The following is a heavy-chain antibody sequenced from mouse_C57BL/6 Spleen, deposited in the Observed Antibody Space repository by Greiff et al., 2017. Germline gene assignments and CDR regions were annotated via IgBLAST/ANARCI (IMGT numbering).Heavy chain of an antibody. Sequence: QVQLQQSGAELVRPGASVTLSCKASGYTFTDYEMHWVKQTPVHGLEWIGAIDPETGGTAYNQKFKGKAILTADKSSSTAYMELRSLTSEDSAVYYCTRITTVVAKDFDYWGQGTTLTVSS. J-gene: IGHJ2*01. CDR2: IDPETGGT. CDR1: GYTFTDYE. CDR3: TRITTVVAKDFDY. D-gene: IGHD1-1*01. V-gene: IGHV1-15*01.